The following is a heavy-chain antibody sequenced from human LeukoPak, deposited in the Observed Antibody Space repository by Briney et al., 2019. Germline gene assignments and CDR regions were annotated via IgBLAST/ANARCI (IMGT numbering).Heavy chain of an antibody. CDR3: AGRDGPLGGPSVY. J-gene: IGHJ4*02. Sequence: GGSLRLSCAASGFTFSSYAMHWVRQAPGKGLEWVAIISYDGSNKYHADSVKDRFTISRDNAKNSLYLQMNSLRAEDTAVYYCAGRDGPLGGPSVYWGQGTLVTVSS. V-gene: IGHV3-30*04. CDR1: GFTFSSYA. D-gene: IGHD5-24*01. CDR2: ISYDGSNK.